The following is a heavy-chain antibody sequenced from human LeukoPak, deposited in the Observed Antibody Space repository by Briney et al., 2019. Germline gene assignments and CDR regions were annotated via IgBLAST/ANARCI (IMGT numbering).Heavy chain of an antibody. D-gene: IGHD7-27*01. CDR1: GGSISNYY. CDR2: IHYSGYT. CDR3: ARHWGSDWYFDL. J-gene: IGHJ2*01. V-gene: IGHV4-59*01. Sequence: SETLSLTCAVSGGSISNYYCSWIRQPPGKGLEWLGYIHYSGYTNYNPSLTSRVPISVDTSKNQFSLNLSSVTAADTAVYYCARHWGSDWYFDLWGRGTLVTVSS.